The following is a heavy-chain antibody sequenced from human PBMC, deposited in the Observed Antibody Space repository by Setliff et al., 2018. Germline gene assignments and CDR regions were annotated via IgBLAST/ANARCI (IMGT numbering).Heavy chain of an antibody. Sequence: SETLSLTCAVYGGSFSGYYWSWIRQPPGKGLEWIGEINHSGSTNYNPSLKSRVTISVDTSKNQFSLKLSSVTAADTAVYYCARFRRVVIAYYYMDVWGKGTTVTVSS. CDR2: INHSGST. J-gene: IGHJ6*03. V-gene: IGHV4-34*01. D-gene: IGHD2-21*01. CDR3: ARFRRVVIAYYYMDV. CDR1: GGSFSGYY.